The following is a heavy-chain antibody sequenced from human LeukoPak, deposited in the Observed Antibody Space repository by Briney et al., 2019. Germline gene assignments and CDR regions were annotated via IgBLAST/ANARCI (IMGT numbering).Heavy chain of an antibody. J-gene: IGHJ2*01. CDR3: AKDRTVGASYWYFDL. CDR1: GFTFSSYS. CDR2: ISSGSSYI. Sequence: GGSLRLSCAASGFTFSSYSMNWVRQAPGKGLEWVSSISSGSSYIYYADSVKGRFTISRDNAKNSLYLQMNSLRAEDTAVYYCAKDRTVGASYWYFDLWGRGTLVTVSS. D-gene: IGHD1-26*01. V-gene: IGHV3-21*01.